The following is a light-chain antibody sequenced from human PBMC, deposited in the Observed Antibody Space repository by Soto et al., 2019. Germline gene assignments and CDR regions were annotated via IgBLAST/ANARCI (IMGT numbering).Light chain of an antibody. J-gene: IGLJ2*01. Sequence: QSVLTQPPSVSAAPGQTVTISCSGSSSNIGNNFVSWYQQLPGTAPKLLIYDNNYRPSGIPDRFSGSKSGTSATLDITGLQTGDEADYYCETWDSSLSAVVFGGGTKLTVL. CDR1: SSNIGNNF. V-gene: IGLV1-51*01. CDR2: DNN. CDR3: ETWDSSLSAVV.